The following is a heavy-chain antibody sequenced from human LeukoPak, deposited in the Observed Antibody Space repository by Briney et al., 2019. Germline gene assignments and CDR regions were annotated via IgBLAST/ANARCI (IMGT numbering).Heavy chain of an antibody. J-gene: IGHJ3*02. CDR2: IYYSGSN. CDR3: ARQAYYDYVWGSYRRGAFDI. D-gene: IGHD3-16*02. Sequence: SETLSLTCTVSGGSLSIYYWSWIRQPPGKGRVCIGYIYYSGSNNQNPSLKSRVTISVDKSKNKYSLKLSSVTDADTDVYYCARQAYYDYVWGSYRRGAFDIWGQGTMVTVSS. V-gene: IGHV4-59*08. CDR1: GGSLSIYY.